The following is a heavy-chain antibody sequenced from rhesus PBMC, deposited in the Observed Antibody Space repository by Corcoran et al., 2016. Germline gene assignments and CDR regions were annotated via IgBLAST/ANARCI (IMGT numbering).Heavy chain of an antibody. D-gene: IGHD1-44*01. V-gene: IGHV4-80*01. CDR3: ARYLKMGTTGGSKERNVDS. Sequence: QVQLQESGPGLVKPSETLSLNCAAPGDSFSRHWWSWIRPPPGMGPGWIGEGNGNSGSTNYTPSLKSRVTISKDASKSQFSLRLTSVTAADTAIYYCARYLKMGTTGGSKERNVDSWGQGVLVTVSS. J-gene: IGHJ4*01. CDR2: GNGNSGST. CDR1: GDSFSRHW.